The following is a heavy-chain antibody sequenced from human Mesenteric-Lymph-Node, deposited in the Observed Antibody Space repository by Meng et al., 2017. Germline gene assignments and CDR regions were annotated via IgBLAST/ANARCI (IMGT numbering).Heavy chain of an antibody. CDR3: ARGGRYYDILTGYYNYVDY. CDR2: INHSGYT. J-gene: IGHJ4*02. Sequence: GSLRLSCAADGGSFSNLYWTWIRQPPGEGLEWIGEINHSGYTYYNPSLKSRVTISVDTSKNQFSLKLSSVTAADTAVYYCARGGRYYDILTGYYNYVDYWGQGTLVTVSS. D-gene: IGHD3-9*01. CDR1: GGSFSNLY. V-gene: IGHV4-34*01.